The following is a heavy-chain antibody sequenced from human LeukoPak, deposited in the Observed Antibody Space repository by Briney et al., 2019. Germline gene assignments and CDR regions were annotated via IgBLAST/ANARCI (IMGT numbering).Heavy chain of an antibody. J-gene: IGHJ4*02. V-gene: IGHV3-30-3*01. CDR2: ISYDGSNK. CDR1: GFTFSSYA. CDR3: AKPREGWGVQLGVDY. Sequence: GGSLRLSCAASGFTFSSYAMHWVRQAPGKGLEWVAVISYDGSNKYYADSVKGRFTISRDNSKNTLYLQMNSLRAEDTAVYYCAKPREGWGVQLGVDYWGQGTLVTVSS. D-gene: IGHD5-24*01.